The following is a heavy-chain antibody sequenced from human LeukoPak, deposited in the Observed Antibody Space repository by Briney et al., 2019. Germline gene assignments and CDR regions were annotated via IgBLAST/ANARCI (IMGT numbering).Heavy chain of an antibody. CDR2: ISYDGSNK. V-gene: IGHV3-30*03. J-gene: IGHJ4*02. CDR3: ARDYYYGSNY. Sequence: GGSLRLSCAASGITFRSYGMHWVRQAPGKGPEWVAVISYDGSNKFYADSVKGRFTISRDNSKNTLYLQMDSLRAEDTAVYYCARDYYYGSNYWGQGTLVTVSS. D-gene: IGHD3-10*01. CDR1: GITFRSYG.